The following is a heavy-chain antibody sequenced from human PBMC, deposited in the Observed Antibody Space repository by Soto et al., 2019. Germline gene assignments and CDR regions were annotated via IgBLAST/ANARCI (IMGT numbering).Heavy chain of an antibody. V-gene: IGHV3-30-3*01. J-gene: IGHJ4*02. CDR3: ARAFTAMVAGY. D-gene: IGHD5-18*01. CDR2: ISYDGSNK. CDR1: GFTFSSYA. Sequence: QVQLVESGGGVVPPGRSLRLSCAASGFTFSSYAMHWVRQAPGKGLEWGAVISYDGSNKYYADSVKGRFTISRDNSKNTLYLQMNSLRAEDTAVYYCARAFTAMVAGYWSQGTLVTVSS.